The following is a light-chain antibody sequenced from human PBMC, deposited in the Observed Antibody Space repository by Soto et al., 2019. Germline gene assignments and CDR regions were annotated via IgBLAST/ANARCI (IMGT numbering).Light chain of an antibody. J-gene: IGLJ1*01. V-gene: IGLV2-14*01. CDR2: EVT. Sequence: QSVLSHPASVSWSPGHSITISCTGTSSDVGGYNYVSWYQQHPGKAPKLMIYEVTNRPSGVSNRFSGSKSGNTASLTISGLQAEDEADYYCSSYTSRTNIVFGTGTKVTVL. CDR3: SSYTSRTNIV. CDR1: SSDVGGYNY.